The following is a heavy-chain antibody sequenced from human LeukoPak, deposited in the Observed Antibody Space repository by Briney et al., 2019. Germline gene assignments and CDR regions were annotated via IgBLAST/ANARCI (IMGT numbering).Heavy chain of an antibody. D-gene: IGHD2-15*01. CDR1: GGSISSYY. CDR2: IYYSGST. Sequence: SETLSLTCTVSGGSISSYYWGWIRQPPGKGLEWIGSIYYSGSTYYNPSLKSRVTISLDTSKNQFSLKLSSVTAADTAVYYCARDPGYCSGRTCYFSYFDYWGQGTLVTVSS. CDR3: ARDPGYCSGRTCYFSYFDY. V-gene: IGHV4-39*07. J-gene: IGHJ4*02.